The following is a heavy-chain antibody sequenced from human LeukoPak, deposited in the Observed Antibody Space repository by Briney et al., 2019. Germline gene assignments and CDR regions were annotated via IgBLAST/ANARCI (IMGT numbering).Heavy chain of an antibody. CDR1: GFTFSSYW. D-gene: IGHD1-14*01. Sequence: TGGSLRLSCAASGFTFSSYWMSWIRQAPGKGLEWVSYISSSGSTIYYADSVKGRFTISRDNAKNSLYLQMNSLRAEDTAVYYCAREGPGRNYYYYYYMDVWGKGTTVTVSS. V-gene: IGHV3-11*01. CDR3: AREGPGRNYYYYYYMDV. CDR2: ISSSGSTI. J-gene: IGHJ6*03.